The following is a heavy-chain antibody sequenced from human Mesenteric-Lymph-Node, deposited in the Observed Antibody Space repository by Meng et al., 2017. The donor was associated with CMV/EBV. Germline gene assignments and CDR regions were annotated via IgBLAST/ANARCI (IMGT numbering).Heavy chain of an antibody. V-gene: IGHV4-34*01. Sequence: SETLSLTCAVYGGSFSGYYWSWIRQPPGKGLEWIGEINHSGSTNYNPSLKSRVTISVDTSKNQFSLKLSSVTAADTAVYYCATSAGRYCSSTSCYNPFDPWGQGTLVTVSS. J-gene: IGHJ5*02. CDR1: GGSFSGYY. CDR2: INHSGST. D-gene: IGHD2-2*02. CDR3: ATSAGRYCSSTSCYNPFDP.